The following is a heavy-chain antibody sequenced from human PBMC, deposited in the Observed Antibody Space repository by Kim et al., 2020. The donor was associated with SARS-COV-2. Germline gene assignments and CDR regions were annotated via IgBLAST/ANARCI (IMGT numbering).Heavy chain of an antibody. CDR2: ISYDGSNK. CDR1: GFTFSSYG. J-gene: IGHJ6*02. D-gene: IGHD1-26*01. V-gene: IGHV3-30*18. Sequence: GGSLRLSCAASGFTFSSYGMHWVRQAPGKGLEWVAVISYDGSNKYYADSVKGRFTISRDNSKNTLYLQMNSLRAEDTAVYYCAKDLSGSYAYYYYGMDVWGQGTTVTVSS. CDR3: AKDLSGSYAYYYYGMDV.